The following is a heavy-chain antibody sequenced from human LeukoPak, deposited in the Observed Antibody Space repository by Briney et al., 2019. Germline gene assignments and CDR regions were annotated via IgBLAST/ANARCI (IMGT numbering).Heavy chain of an antibody. CDR2: ISSSSSTI. Sequence: PGGSLRLSCAASGFTFSSYSMNWVRQAPGKGLEWVSYISSSSSTIYYADSVKGRFTISRDNAKNSLYLQMNSLRAEDTAVYYCARGVAYSYGPLGAFDIWGQGTMVTVSS. CDR3: ARGVAYSYGPLGAFDI. J-gene: IGHJ3*02. D-gene: IGHD5-18*01. V-gene: IGHV3-48*04. CDR1: GFTFSSYS.